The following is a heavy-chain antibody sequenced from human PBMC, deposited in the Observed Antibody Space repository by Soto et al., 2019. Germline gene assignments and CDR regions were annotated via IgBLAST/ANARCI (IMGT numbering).Heavy chain of an antibody. D-gene: IGHD3-10*01. V-gene: IGHV4-34*01. J-gene: IGHJ4*02. Sequence: PSETLSLTCAVYGESFSGYYWSWIRQPPGKGLEWIGEINHSGSTYYNPSLKSRVTISVDRSKNQFSLKLSSVTAADTAVYYCARENNVLPGGYFDYWGQGTLVTVSS. CDR1: GESFSGYY. CDR3: ARENNVLPGGYFDY. CDR2: INHSGST.